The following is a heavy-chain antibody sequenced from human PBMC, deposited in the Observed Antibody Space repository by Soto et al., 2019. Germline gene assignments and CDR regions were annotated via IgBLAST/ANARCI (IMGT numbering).Heavy chain of an antibody. CDR1: GFTFSSYS. CDR3: ARDSATITMVRGVTFDY. J-gene: IGHJ4*02. Sequence: GGSLRLSCAASGFTFSSYSMNWVRQAPGKGLEWVSSISSSSSYIYYADSVKGRFTISRDNAKNSLYLQMNSLRAEDTAVYYCARDSATITMVRGVTFDYWGQGTLVTVSS. D-gene: IGHD3-10*01. CDR2: ISSSSSYI. V-gene: IGHV3-21*01.